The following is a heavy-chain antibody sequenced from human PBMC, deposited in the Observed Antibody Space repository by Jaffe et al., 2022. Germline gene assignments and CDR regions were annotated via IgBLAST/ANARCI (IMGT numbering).Heavy chain of an antibody. CDR2: IIPIFGTA. V-gene: IGHV1-69*05. J-gene: IGHJ4*02. CDR1: GGTFSSYA. CDR3: ARGGMGIQLWFPAPLFDY. Sequence: QVQLVQSGAEVKKPGSSVKVSCKASGGTFSSYAISWVRQAPGQGLEWMGGIIPIFGTANYAQKFQGRVTITTDESTSTAYMELSSLRSEDTAVYYCARGGMGIQLWFPAPLFDYWGQGTLVTVSS. D-gene: IGHD5-18*01.